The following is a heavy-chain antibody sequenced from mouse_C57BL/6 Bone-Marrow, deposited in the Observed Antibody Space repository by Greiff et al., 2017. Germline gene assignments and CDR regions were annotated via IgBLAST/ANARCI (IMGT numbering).Heavy chain of an antibody. J-gene: IGHJ2*01. CDR2: INPSTGGT. CDR3: ARRRSYYYGSLDY. Sequence: EVKLMESGPELVKPGASVKISCKASGYSFTGYYMNWVKQSPEKSLEWIGEINPSTGGTTYNQKFKAKATLTVDKSSSTAYMQLKSLTSEDSAVYYCARRRSYYYGSLDYWGQGTTLTVSS. CDR1: GYSFTGYY. V-gene: IGHV1-42*01. D-gene: IGHD1-1*01.